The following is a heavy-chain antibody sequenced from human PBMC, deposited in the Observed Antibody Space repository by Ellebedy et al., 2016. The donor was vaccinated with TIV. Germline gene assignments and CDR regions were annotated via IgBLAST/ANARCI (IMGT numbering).Heavy chain of an antibody. CDR2: IDPSDSYT. V-gene: IGHV5-10-1*01. CDR1: GYSFTSYW. Sequence: GESLKISCKGSGYSFTSYWIGWVRQMPGKGLEWMGRIDPSDSYTNYSPSFQGHVTISADKSISTAYLQWSSLKASDTAMYYCASTRDGYGGNSGDFDYWGQGTLVTVSS. CDR3: ASTRDGYGGNSGDFDY. D-gene: IGHD4-23*01. J-gene: IGHJ4*02.